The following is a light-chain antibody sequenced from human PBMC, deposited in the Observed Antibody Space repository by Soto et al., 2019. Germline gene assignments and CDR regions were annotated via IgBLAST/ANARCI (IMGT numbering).Light chain of an antibody. CDR1: QSVSNK. V-gene: IGKV3-20*01. Sequence: EIVLTQSPATLSVSPGETVSLSCRASQSVSNKLAWFQQKPGQAPRLLIYGAFNRAGGVPDRFSGSGSGTDFTLTISRLEPEDFAVYYCQQYGSSPRTFGQGTKV. J-gene: IGKJ1*01. CDR3: QQYGSSPRT. CDR2: GAF.